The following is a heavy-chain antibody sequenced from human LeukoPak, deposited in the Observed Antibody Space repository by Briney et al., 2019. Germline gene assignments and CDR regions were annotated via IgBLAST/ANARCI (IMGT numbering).Heavy chain of an antibody. CDR3: ARDIGIAAAAYNWFDP. V-gene: IGHV1-2*02. J-gene: IGHJ5*02. CDR1: GYTFTGYY. D-gene: IGHD6-13*01. CDR2: INPNSGGT. Sequence: ASVKVSCKASGYTFTGYYMPWVRQAPGQGLEWMGWINPNSGGTNYAQKFQGRVTMTRDTSISTAYMELSRLRSDDTAVYYCARDIGIAAAAYNWFDPWGQGTLVTVSS.